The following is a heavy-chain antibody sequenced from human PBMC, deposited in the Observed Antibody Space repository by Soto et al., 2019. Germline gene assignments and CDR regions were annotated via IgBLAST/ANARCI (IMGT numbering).Heavy chain of an antibody. CDR2: MNPNSGNT. V-gene: IGHV1-8*01. CDR3: ARMATSGTLNWFDP. J-gene: IGHJ5*02. Sequence: ALVKVSCKASGYTFGNNDISWVRQATGQGLEWMGWMNPNSGNTGYAQKFQGRVSMTRNTSITTAYLELSSLRSDDTAIYYCARMATSGTLNWFDPWGQGTLVTVSS. CDR1: GYTFGNND.